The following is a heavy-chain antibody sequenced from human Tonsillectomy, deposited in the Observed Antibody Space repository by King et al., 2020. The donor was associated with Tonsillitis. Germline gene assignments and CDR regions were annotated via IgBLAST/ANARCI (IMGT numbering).Heavy chain of an antibody. D-gene: IGHD1-1*01. J-gene: IGHJ6*02. CDR1: GFTFSNYS. CDR3: AGVTLASYFYSGMDV. CDR2: ISLDGSKK. Sequence: QVQLVESGGGVVQPGRSLRLSCAASGFTFSNYSMHWVRQAPGQGLEWVAVISLDGSKKNYADSLKGRFTISRDTSKNTLYLQMNSLRAEDTAIYYCAGVTLASYFYSGMDVWGQGTTVTVSS. V-gene: IGHV3-30*04.